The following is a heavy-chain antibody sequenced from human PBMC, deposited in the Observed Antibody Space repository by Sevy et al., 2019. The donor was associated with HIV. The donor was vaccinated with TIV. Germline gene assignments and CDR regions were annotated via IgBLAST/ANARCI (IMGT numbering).Heavy chain of an antibody. CDR2: IIDVYRTA. V-gene: IGHV1-69*13. Sequence: ASVKVSCKASGGTFNSFGITWVRQAPGQGLEWMGCIIDVYRTAHYAQKFQGRLEITADGSTSTAYMELSGLTSEDTAPYFCAKVGFNWNADKYYYYAMDVWGQGTTVIVSS. J-gene: IGHJ6*02. CDR1: GGTFNSFG. D-gene: IGHD1-1*01. CDR3: AKVGFNWNADKYYYYAMDV.